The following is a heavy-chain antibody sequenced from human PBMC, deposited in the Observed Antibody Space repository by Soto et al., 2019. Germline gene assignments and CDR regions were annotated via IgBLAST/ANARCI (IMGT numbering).Heavy chain of an antibody. Sequence: PSQTLSLTCAISGDSVSSNSAAWNWIRQSPSRGLEWLGRTYYRSKWYNDYAVSVKSRITINPDTSKNQFSLQLNSVTPEDTAVYYCARDLRAYSSSWYAHYWFDPWGQGTLVTVSS. V-gene: IGHV6-1*01. J-gene: IGHJ5*02. CDR1: GDSVSSNSAA. CDR2: TYYRSKWYN. D-gene: IGHD6-13*01. CDR3: ARDLRAYSSSWYAHYWFDP.